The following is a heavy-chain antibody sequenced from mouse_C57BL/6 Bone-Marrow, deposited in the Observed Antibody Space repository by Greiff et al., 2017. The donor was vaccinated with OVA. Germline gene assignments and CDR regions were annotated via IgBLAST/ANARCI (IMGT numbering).Heavy chain of an antibody. CDR2: INPDSSTI. CDR1: GVDFSRYW. D-gene: IGHD2-1*01. Sequence: AAEGVDFSRYWMSWVRRAPGKGLEWIGEINPDSSTINYAPSLKDKFIISRDNAKNTLYLQMSKVRSEDTALYYCARSHLLFPMDYWGQGTSVTVSS. V-gene: IGHV4-1*01. J-gene: IGHJ4*01. CDR3: ARSHLLFPMDY.